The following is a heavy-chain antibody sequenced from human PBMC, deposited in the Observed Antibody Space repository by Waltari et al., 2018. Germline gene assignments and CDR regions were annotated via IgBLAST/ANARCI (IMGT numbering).Heavy chain of an antibody. CDR2: ISGSGGST. Sequence: EVQLLESGGGLVQSGGSLSLPCAASGFTFSPYAMSWVRQAPGKGLEWVSVISGSGGSTYYADSVKGRFTISRDNSKNILYLQMNSLRVEDTAVYYCAKGGATMTLVPKWVDVWGQGTTVTVSS. CDR3: AKGGATMTLVPKWVDV. J-gene: IGHJ6*02. V-gene: IGHV3-23*01. CDR1: GFTFSPYA. D-gene: IGHD3-22*01.